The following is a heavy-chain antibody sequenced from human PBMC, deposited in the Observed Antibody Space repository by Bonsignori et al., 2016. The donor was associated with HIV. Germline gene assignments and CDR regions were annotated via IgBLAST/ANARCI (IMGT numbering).Heavy chain of an antibody. CDR2: IYHSGNT. J-gene: IGHJ4*02. CDR3: ARQTGSRYSDCEEFDY. Sequence: QVQLQESGPGLVKPSETLSLTCVVSDYSIKTGNYWGWVRQTPGKGLEWIGSIYHSGNTHYNPSLKSRVTLSVDTSKNHLSLKLTSVTAADTAVYYCARQTGSRYSDCEEFDYWGQGRLVTVSS. V-gene: IGHV4-38-2*01. D-gene: IGHD4-11*01. CDR1: DYSIKTGNY.